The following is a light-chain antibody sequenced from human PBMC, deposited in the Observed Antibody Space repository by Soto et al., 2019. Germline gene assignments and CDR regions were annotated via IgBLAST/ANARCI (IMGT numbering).Light chain of an antibody. CDR1: QSVDSNF. V-gene: IGKV3-20*01. Sequence: IVLTQSPGTLSLSPGERATLSCRASQSVDSNFLAWYQQKPGQAPRLLISGASNRATAIPDRFSGSGSGTDFTLTVSRLEPEDSAVYYCQQYGGSPTTFGQGTRLEIK. CDR2: GAS. J-gene: IGKJ5*01. CDR3: QQYGGSPTT.